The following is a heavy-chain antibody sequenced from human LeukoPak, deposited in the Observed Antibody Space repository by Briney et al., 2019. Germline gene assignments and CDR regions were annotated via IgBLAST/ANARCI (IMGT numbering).Heavy chain of an antibody. J-gene: IGHJ6*03. Sequence: EASVKVSCKASVGTFSSYASSWVRQAPGQGLEWMGGIIPIFGTANYAQKFQGRVTITTDESTSTAYMELSSLRSEDTAVYYCARRDYYYYYMDAWGKGTTVTVSS. V-gene: IGHV1-69*05. CDR3: ARRDYYYYYMDA. CDR2: IIPIFGTA. CDR1: VGTFSSYA.